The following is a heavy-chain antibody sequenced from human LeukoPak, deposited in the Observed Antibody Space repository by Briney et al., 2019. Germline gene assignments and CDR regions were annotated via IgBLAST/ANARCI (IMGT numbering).Heavy chain of an antibody. CDR3: ARDVPISRYRSSSAFDY. V-gene: IGHV1-69*05. D-gene: IGHD6-13*01. CDR2: IIPIFGTA. Sequence: SVKVSCKASGYTFTSYAINWVRQAPGQGLEWMGGIIPIFGTANYAQKFQGRVTISTGESTSTAYMELSSLRSEDTAVYYCARDVPISRYRSSSAFDYWGQGTLVTVSS. CDR1: GYTFTSYA. J-gene: IGHJ4*02.